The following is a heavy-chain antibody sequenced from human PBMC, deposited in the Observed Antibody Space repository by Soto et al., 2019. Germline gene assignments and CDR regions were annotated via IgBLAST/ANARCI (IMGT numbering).Heavy chain of an antibody. CDR1: GFTFSSYA. CDR3: ARENGDCSSTSCYPYYYYYYGMDV. CDR2: ISYDGSNK. V-gene: IGHV3-30-3*01. D-gene: IGHD2-2*01. J-gene: IGHJ6*02. Sequence: GGSLRLSCASSGFTFSSYAMHWVRQAPGKGLEWVAVISYDGSNKYYADSVKGRFTISRGNSKNTPYLQMNSLRAEDTAVYYCARENGDCSSTSCYPYYYYYYGMDVWGQGTTVTVSS.